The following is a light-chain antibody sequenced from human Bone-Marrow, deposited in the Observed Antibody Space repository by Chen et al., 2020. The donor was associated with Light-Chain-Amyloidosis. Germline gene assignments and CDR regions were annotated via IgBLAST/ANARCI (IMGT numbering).Light chain of an antibody. J-gene: IGLJ3*02. CDR2: RDT. Sequence: QSVLNQPPSASGTPGQRVTISCSGSTSTIGGSFRYWYRHLPGTAPKLLISRDTQRPSGVPDRFSGSKSGTSASLTISGLRSEDEAVYYCATWDFSGSGQGVFGGGTKLTV. V-gene: IGLV1-47*02. CDR3: ATWDFSGSGQGV. CDR1: TSTIGGSF.